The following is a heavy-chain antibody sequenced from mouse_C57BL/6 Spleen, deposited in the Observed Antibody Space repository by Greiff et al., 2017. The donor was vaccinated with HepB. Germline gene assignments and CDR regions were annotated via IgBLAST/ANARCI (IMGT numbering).Heavy chain of an antibody. D-gene: IGHD1-1*01. CDR1: GYTFTSYD. V-gene: IGHV1-85*01. J-gene: IGHJ2*01. CDR3: ARWTTVVAYYFDY. CDR2: IYPRDGST. Sequence: QVQLKHSGPELVKPGASVKLSCKASGYTFTSYDINWVKQRPGQGLEWIGWIYPRDGSTKYNEKFKGKATLTVDTSSSTAYMELHSLTSEDSAVYFCARWTTVVAYYFDYWGQGTTLTVSS.